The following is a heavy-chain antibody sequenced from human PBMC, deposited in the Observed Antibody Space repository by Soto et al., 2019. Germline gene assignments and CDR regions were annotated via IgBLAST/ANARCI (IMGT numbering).Heavy chain of an antibody. Sequence: QVQLVESGGGVVQPGRSLSLSCAASGFTFSNYAIHWVRQAPGKGLEWVAVIWSDGSNKYYTDSVKGRFTITRDNPKNTVHLQMNSLRAEDTAVYYRAREQPGSYPYNWFAPWCQGTLVTVSS. D-gene: IGHD1-26*01. CDR1: GFTFSNYA. V-gene: IGHV3-33*01. J-gene: IGHJ5*02. CDR2: IWSDGSNK. CDR3: AREQPGSYPYNWFAP.